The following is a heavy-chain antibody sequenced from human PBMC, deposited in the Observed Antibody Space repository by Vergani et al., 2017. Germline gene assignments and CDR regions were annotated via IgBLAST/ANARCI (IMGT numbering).Heavy chain of an antibody. J-gene: IGHJ4*02. Sequence: QVQLQQWGAGLLKPSETLSLTCAVYGGSFSGYYWSWIRQPPGKGLEWIGEINHSGSTNYNPSLKSRVTISVDKSKNKLSLKLSAVTAADTAVYYCARFVSSSWMRRFDYWGQGTLVTVSS. CDR2: INHSGST. CDR3: ARFVSSSWMRRFDY. V-gene: IGHV4-34*01. D-gene: IGHD6-13*01. CDR1: GGSFSGYY.